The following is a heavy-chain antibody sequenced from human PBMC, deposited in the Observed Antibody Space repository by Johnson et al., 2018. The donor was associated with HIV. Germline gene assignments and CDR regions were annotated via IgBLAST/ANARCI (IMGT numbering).Heavy chain of an antibody. V-gene: IGHV3-53*01. J-gene: IGHJ3*02. CDR3: TTALLAPDAFDI. CDR1: GFTVSSNH. CDR2: IYSGGST. Sequence: EVQLVESGGGVVRPGGSLRLSCAASGFTVSSNHMSWVRQAPGKGLEWVSVIYSGGSTYYADSVKGRFTISRDNSKNTLYLQMNSLKTEDTAVYYCTTALLAPDAFDIWGQGTMVTVSS. D-gene: IGHD2-15*01.